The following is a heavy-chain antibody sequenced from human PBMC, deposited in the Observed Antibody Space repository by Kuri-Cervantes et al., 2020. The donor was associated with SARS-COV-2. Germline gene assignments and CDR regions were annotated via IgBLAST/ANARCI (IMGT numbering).Heavy chain of an antibody. CDR1: GDTFTSYG. V-gene: IGHV1-18*01. CDR2: ISAYNGNT. Sequence: ASVKVFCRASGDTFTSYGISWVRQAPGQWLEWMGGISAYNGNTNYAQNLQGRVTITTDTSTSTAYMELRRLRSDDTAVYYCASPETLRPYCSSTSCYTDDAFDIWGQGTMVTVSS. D-gene: IGHD2-2*02. CDR3: ASPETLRPYCSSTSCYTDDAFDI. J-gene: IGHJ3*02.